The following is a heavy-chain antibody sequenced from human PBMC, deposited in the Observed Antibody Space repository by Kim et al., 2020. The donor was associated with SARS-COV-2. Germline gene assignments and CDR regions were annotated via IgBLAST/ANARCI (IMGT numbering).Heavy chain of an antibody. CDR1: EYSFTSYW. CDR2: IYPGDSDT. V-gene: IGHV5-51*01. CDR3: ARQGLTVTSPEYYYYGMDV. J-gene: IGHJ6*02. D-gene: IGHD4-17*01. Sequence: GESLKISCKGSEYSFTSYWIGWVRQMPGKGLEWMGIIYPGDSDTRYSPSFQGQVTISADKSISTAYLQWSSLKASDTAMYYCARQGLTVTSPEYYYYGMDVWGQGTTVTVSS.